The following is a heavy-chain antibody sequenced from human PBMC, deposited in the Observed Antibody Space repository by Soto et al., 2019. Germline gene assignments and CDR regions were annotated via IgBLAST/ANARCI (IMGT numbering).Heavy chain of an antibody. V-gene: IGHV3-48*03. CDR3: ARESIGCGGDCLDY. J-gene: IGHJ4*02. D-gene: IGHD2-21*01. CDR2: IDTSGDAM. Sequence: QSGGSLRLSCAVSGFTFSNYEWNWVRQAPGKGLEWISYIDTSGDAMFYADSVKGRFAVSRDNTMNSLYLQMNSLRAEDTAAYYCARESIGCGGDCLDYWGQGTLVTVSS. CDR1: GFTFSNYE.